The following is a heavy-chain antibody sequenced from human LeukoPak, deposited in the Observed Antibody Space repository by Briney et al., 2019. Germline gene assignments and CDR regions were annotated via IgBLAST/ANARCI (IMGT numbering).Heavy chain of an antibody. D-gene: IGHD6-19*01. Sequence: PSQTLSLTCAISGDSVSSNSAACNWIRQSPSRGLEWLGRSYYRSKWYNDYAVSVKSRITINPDTSKNQFSLQLNSVTPEDTAVYYCARDLSGIAVADPYFDYWGQGTLSPSPQ. J-gene: IGHJ4*02. V-gene: IGHV6-1*01. CDR2: SYYRSKWYN. CDR1: GDSVSSNSAA. CDR3: ARDLSGIAVADPYFDY.